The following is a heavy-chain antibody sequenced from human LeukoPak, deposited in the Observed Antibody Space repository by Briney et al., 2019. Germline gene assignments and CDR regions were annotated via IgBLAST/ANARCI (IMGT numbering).Heavy chain of an antibody. J-gene: IGHJ4*02. V-gene: IGHV4-4*07. Sequence: RPSETLSLTCTVSGGSISSYYWSWIRQPAGKGLEWIGRIHTSGSTNYNPSLKSRVTMSVDTSKNQLSLTLSSVTAADTAVYYCARAGQLNDYVDYWGQGTLVTVSS. D-gene: IGHD1-1*01. CDR2: IHTSGST. CDR3: ARAGQLNDYVDY. CDR1: GGSISSYY.